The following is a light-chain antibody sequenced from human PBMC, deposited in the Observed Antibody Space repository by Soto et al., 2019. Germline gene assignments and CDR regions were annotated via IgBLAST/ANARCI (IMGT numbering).Light chain of an antibody. J-gene: IGKJ1*01. Sequence: DILMTPSPSSLSASVGDRVTITCRASQNIRSYLNWYQHKSGQAPKLLIYATSILQAGVPSRFSGSGSGTDFTLTISSLQPEDFASYYCQQSYSTPQTFGQGTKLEV. V-gene: IGKV1-39*01. CDR3: QQSYSTPQT. CDR1: QNIRSY. CDR2: ATS.